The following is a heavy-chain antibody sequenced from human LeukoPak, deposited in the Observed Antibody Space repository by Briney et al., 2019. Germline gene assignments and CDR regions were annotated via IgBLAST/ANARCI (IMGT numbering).Heavy chain of an antibody. J-gene: IGHJ1*01. CDR1: GFSVSNNY. V-gene: IGHV3-66*01. Sequence: GGSLRLSCAASGFSVSNNYMSWVRQAPGKGLEWVSVIYSGGSTFYADSVKGRFTISRDNSKNTLYLQMNSLRAEDTAVYYCASDSYSSEYFQHWGQGTLVTVSS. CDR3: ASDSYSSEYFQH. CDR2: IYSGGST. D-gene: IGHD2-15*01.